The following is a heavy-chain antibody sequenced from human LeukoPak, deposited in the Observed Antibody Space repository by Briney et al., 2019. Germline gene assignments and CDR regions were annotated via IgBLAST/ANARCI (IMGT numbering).Heavy chain of an antibody. CDR2: IYHSGST. CDR1: GYSISSGYY. J-gene: IGHJ4*02. V-gene: IGHV4-38-2*02. Sequence: PSETLSLTCTVSGYSISSGYYWGWIRQPPGKGLEWIGSIYHSGSTYYNPSLKSRVTISVDTSKNQFSLKLSSVTAADTAVYYCARKQWLVNGLFDYWGQGTLVTVSS. D-gene: IGHD6-19*01. CDR3: ARKQWLVNGLFDY.